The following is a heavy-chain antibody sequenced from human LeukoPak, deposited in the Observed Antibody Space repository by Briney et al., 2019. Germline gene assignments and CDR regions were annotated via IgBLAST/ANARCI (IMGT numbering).Heavy chain of an antibody. V-gene: IGHV1-8*03. Sequence: EASVKVSCKASGYTFTSYDINWVRQATGQGLEWMGWMNPNSGNTGYAQKFQGRVTITRNTSISTAYMALSSLRSEDTAVYYCARGFDSLWFGELLSTLDYWGQGTLVTVSS. CDR1: GYTFTSYD. D-gene: IGHD3-10*01. J-gene: IGHJ4*02. CDR3: ARGFDSLWFGELLSTLDY. CDR2: MNPNSGNT.